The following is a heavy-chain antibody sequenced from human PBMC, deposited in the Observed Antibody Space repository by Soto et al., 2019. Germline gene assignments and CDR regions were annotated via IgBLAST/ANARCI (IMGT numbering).Heavy chain of an antibody. CDR3: ARRNSGWYFEL. D-gene: IGHD4-4*01. V-gene: IGHV3-23*01. CDR2: ISGSGDST. Sequence: EVQLLESGGGLVQPGGSLRLSCAASGFTFSSYAMNWVRQAPGKGLQWVSVISGSGDSTYYADSVKGRFTISRDNSKNTLYLRMNSLRAEDTAVYSCARRNSGWYFELWGRGTLVTVSS. J-gene: IGHJ2*01. CDR1: GFTFSSYA.